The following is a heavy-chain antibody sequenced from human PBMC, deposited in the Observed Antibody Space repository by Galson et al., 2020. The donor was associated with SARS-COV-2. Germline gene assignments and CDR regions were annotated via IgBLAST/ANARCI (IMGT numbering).Heavy chain of an antibody. CDR2: IYSEGSST. Sequence: GGSLRLSCAASGFTFSSYWMHWVRQAPGKGLVWVSRIYSEGSSTSYADSVKGRFTISGDNAKNSLYLQMNSLRAEDTAVYYCARVGSSSWYFDYWGQGTLVTVSS. CDR3: ARVGSSSWYFDY. J-gene: IGHJ4*02. D-gene: IGHD6-13*01. V-gene: IGHV3-74*01. CDR1: GFTFSSYW.